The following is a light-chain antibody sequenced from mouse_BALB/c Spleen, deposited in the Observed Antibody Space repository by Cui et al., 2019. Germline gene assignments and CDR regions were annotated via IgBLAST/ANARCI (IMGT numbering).Light chain of an antibody. V-gene: IGKV2-112*01. CDR1: KSLLYKDGKTY. CDR2: LMS. CDR3: QQLVEYPFT. Sequence: DIVITQDELPNPVTSGDSVSISCRSSKSLLYKDGKTYLNWFLQRPGQSPQLLIYLMSTRASGVSDRFSGSGSGTDFTLEISRVKAEDVGVYYCQQLVEYPFTFGSGTKLEIK. J-gene: IGKJ4*01.